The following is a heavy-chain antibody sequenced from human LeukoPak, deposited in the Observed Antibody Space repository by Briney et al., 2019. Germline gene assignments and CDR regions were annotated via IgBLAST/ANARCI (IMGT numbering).Heavy chain of an antibody. D-gene: IGHD4-23*01. Sequence: SETLSLTCTVSGGSISSSSYYWGWIRQPPGKGLEWIGSIYYSGSTYYNPSLKSRVTISVDTSKNQFSLKLSSVTAADTAVYYCAREVLTAYYGGKGFIDYWGQGTLVTVSS. CDR3: AREVLTAYYGGKGFIDY. J-gene: IGHJ4*02. CDR1: GGSISSSSYY. CDR2: IYYSGST. V-gene: IGHV4-39*07.